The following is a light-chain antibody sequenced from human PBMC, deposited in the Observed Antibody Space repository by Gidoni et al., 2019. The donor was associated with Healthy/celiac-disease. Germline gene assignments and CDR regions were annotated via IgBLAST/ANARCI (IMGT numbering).Light chain of an antibody. CDR1: QRISSY. CDR3: QQSYSTPYP. V-gene: IGKV1-39*01. Sequence: DIQMTQSPSSLSASVGDRVTITCRASQRISSYLNWYKQKPGKAPKLLIYAASSLQSGGPSRFSGSGSGTDFTLTIGSLQPEDFATYYCQQSYSTPYPFGQGTKLELK. CDR2: AAS. J-gene: IGKJ2*01.